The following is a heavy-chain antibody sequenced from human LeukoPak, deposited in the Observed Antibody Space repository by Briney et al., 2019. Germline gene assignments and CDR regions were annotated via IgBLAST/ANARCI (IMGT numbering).Heavy chain of an antibody. Sequence: PSETLSLTCAVYGGSFSGYYWSLIRQPPGKGLEWIGEINHSGSTNYNPSLKSRVTISVDTSKNQFSLKLSSVTAADTAVYYCARGPRGGGSPSNPSKRFDYWGQGTLVTVSS. J-gene: IGHJ4*02. CDR1: GGSFSGYY. CDR2: INHSGST. CDR3: ARGPRGGGSPSNPSKRFDY. D-gene: IGHD2-15*01. V-gene: IGHV4-34*01.